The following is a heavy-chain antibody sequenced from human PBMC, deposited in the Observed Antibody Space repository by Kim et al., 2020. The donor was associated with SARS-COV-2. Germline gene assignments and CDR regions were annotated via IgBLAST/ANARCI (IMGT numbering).Heavy chain of an antibody. CDR2: IYYSGST. D-gene: IGHD2-21*02. CDR1: GGSISSSSYY. CDR3: ARQEGHIVVVTAHFQH. Sequence: SETLSLTCTVSGGSISSSSYYWGWIRQPPGKGLEWIGSIYYSGSTYYNPSLKSRVTISVDTSKNQFSLKLSSVTAADTAVYYCARQEGHIVVVTAHFQHWGQGTLVTVSS. J-gene: IGHJ1*01. V-gene: IGHV4-39*01.